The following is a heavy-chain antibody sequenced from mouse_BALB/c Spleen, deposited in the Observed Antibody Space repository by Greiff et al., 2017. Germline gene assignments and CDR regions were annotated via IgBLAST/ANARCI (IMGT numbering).Heavy chain of an antibody. CDR2: IDPSDSET. CDR3: ARSYDYCSWYFDV. J-gene: IGHJ1*01. CDR1: GYSFTSYW. Sequence: VQLQQSGPQLVRPGASVKISCKASGYSFTSYWMHWVKQRPGQGLEWIGMIDPSDSETRLNQKFKDKATLTVDKSSSTAYMQLSSPTSEDSAVYYCARSYDYCSWYFDVWGAGTTVTVSS. D-gene: IGHD1-2*01. V-gene: IGHV1S127*01.